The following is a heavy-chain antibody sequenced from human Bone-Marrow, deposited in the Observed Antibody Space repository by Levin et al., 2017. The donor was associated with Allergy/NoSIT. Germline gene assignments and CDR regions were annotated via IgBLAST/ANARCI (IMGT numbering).Heavy chain of an antibody. Sequence: GSLRLSCTVSGGSISSSSYYWGWSRQPPGKGLEWIGSIHYSGSTYYNPSLKSRVTISVDTSKNQFSLKMSSVTAADTAVYYCARDRGSSGWVDYWGQGTLVTVSS. J-gene: IGHJ4*02. CDR1: GGSISSSSYY. CDR3: ARDRGSSGWVDY. CDR2: IHYSGST. D-gene: IGHD6-19*01. V-gene: IGHV4-39*07.